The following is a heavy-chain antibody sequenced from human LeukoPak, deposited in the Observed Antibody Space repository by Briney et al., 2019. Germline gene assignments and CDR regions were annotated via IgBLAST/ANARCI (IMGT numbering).Heavy chain of an antibody. CDR2: MNPNSGNT. CDR1: GYTFTSYD. J-gene: IGHJ4*02. V-gene: IGHV1-8*01. CDR3: ARPALDGYNDFDY. Sequence: ASVKVSCKASGYTFTSYDINWVRQATGQGLEWMGWMNPNSGNTGYAQKFQGRVAMTRNTSISTAYMELSSLRSEDTAVYYCARPALDGYNDFDYWGQGTLVTVSS. D-gene: IGHD5-24*01.